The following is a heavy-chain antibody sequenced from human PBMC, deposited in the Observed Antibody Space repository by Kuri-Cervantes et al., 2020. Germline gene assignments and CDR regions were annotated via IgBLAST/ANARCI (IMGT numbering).Heavy chain of an antibody. D-gene: IGHD3-22*01. CDR1: GYSFAHYY. J-gene: IGHJ6*03. CDR3: ARGNFYDSSGYPIYYYYMDV. V-gene: IGHV5-51*01. Sequence: GGSLRLSCKGSGYSFAHYYIGWVRQLPGKGLEWMAIIYPGDSDTRYSPSFQGQVTISADKSISTAYLQWSSLKASDTAMYYCARGNFYDSSGYPIYYYYMDVWGKGTTVTVSS. CDR2: IYPGDSDT.